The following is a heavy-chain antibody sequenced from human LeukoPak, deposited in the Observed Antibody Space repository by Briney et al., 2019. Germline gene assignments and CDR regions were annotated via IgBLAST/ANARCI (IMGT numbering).Heavy chain of an antibody. Sequence: PGESLSLSCAASAFTSGFTFSIYAMSWVRQTPGKGLEWVSVITGNSGDTYYADSVKGRFTISRDNSKNTLYMKMNSLRAEDTAVYYCAKGQTSETRFDYWGQGTLVTVSS. CDR2: ITGNSGDT. CDR3: AKGQTSETRFDY. CDR1: GFTFSIYA. V-gene: IGHV3-23*01. J-gene: IGHJ4*02.